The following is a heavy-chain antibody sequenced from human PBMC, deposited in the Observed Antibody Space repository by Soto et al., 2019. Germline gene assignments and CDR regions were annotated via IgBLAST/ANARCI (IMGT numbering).Heavy chain of an antibody. CDR1: GFSLTTSGVG. V-gene: IGHV2-5*02. D-gene: IGHD1-26*01. J-gene: IGHJ4*02. CDR3: ALRAPPIVGVTLFHS. CDR2: IYWDDDK. Sequence: QITLKESGPALVKPTQTLTLTCTFSGFSLTTSGVGVGWIRQPPGKALEWLAMIYWDDDKRYSPSLENRLTITKDTSKNQVVLTMTNMYPVDTATYYCALRAPPIVGVTLFHSWGQGTLVTVSS.